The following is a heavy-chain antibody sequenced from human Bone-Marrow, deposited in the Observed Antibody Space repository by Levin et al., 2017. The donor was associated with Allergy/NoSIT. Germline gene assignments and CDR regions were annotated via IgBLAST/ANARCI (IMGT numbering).Heavy chain of an antibody. CDR2: LRGDGSST. Sequence: PGGSLRLSCAASGFTFSSYWMHWVRQAPGKGLVWVSRLRGDGSSTFYADSVKGRFTISRDNAKNTLYLQMSSLRAEDTAVYYCAREDIVAAGYFDYWGQGTLVTVSS. CDR1: GFTFSSYW. CDR3: AREDIVAAGYFDY. V-gene: IGHV3-74*01. J-gene: IGHJ4*02. D-gene: IGHD6-13*01.